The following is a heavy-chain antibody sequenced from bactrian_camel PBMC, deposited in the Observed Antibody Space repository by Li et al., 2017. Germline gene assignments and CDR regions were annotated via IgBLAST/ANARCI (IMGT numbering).Heavy chain of an antibody. J-gene: IGHJ6*01. D-gene: IGHD7*01. CDR2: ITSDGVTT. CDR1: GFNFSTRY. V-gene: IGHV3-2*01. CDR3: VTELTAGETDFGY. Sequence: HVQLVESGGGSVQAGGSLRLSCGGSGFNFSTRYMSWVRQAPRKGLEWVSSITSDGVTTDYGDPVKGRFTVSRDNAKNMVYLQMNSLQSEDTALYYCVTELTAGETDFGYWGQGTQV.